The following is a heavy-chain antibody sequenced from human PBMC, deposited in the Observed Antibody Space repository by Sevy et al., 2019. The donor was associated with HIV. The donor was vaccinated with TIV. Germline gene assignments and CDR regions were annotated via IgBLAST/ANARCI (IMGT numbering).Heavy chain of an antibody. J-gene: IGHJ6*03. V-gene: IGHV3-23*01. D-gene: IGHD3-22*01. Sequence: GGSLRLSCAVSGFSFDSYGMTWVRQAPGKGLEWVSGISGSGTRTYYADSVKGRFSISRDNSKNRLYLQMNSLRSEDTGIYYGGKGGGGHYDPDEIGYYFYYYNMDVWGKGTTVTVSS. CDR3: GKGGGGHYDPDEIGYYFYYYNMDV. CDR1: GFSFDSYG. CDR2: ISGSGTRT.